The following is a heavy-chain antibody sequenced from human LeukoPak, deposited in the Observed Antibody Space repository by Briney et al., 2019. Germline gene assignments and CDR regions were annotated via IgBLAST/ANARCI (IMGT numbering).Heavy chain of an antibody. V-gene: IGHV1-2*02. Sequence: GASVKVSCKASGYTFTDYYLHWVRQAPGQGLEWMGWINPNRSATNFERKFQSRLILTRDTSITTAYMEQTGLRSDDTAVYFCARVLYTRPFHYGMDVWGQGTTVTISS. CDR3: ARVLYTRPFHYGMDV. CDR2: INPNRSAT. D-gene: IGHD1-14*01. CDR1: GYTFTDYY. J-gene: IGHJ6*02.